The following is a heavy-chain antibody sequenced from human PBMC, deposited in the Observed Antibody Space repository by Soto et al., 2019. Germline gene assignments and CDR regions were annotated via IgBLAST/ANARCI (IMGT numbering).Heavy chain of an antibody. CDR3: ARDRGRDGYNFAFDY. Sequence: QVQLQESGPGLVKPSETLSLTCTVSGGSVSSGSYFWNWLRQPPGQALEWIGYIYYSGSTNYNPSLQSRFTISVETSKNQFSLQLSSLTAADTAVYYCARDRGRDGYNFAFDYWGQGTLVTVSS. J-gene: IGHJ4*02. V-gene: IGHV4-61*01. CDR2: IYYSGST. CDR1: GGSVSSGSYF. D-gene: IGHD5-12*01.